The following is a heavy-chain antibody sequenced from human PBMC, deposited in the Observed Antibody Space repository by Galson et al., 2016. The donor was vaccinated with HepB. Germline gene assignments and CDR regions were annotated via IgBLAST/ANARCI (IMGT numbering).Heavy chain of an antibody. J-gene: IGHJ3*02. CDR2: IGRSSGYT. V-gene: IGHV3-11*06. Sequence: SLRLSCAASGFTFSDYFMTWIRQAPGKGLEWVSYIGRSSGYTNYADSVKGRFTISRDNAKNSLFLQMNSLRAEDTAVYYCARRRLSSYSESRGTDFFDIWGQGTMVTVSS. CDR3: ARRRLSSYSESRGTDFFDI. D-gene: IGHD3-22*01. CDR1: GFTFSDYF.